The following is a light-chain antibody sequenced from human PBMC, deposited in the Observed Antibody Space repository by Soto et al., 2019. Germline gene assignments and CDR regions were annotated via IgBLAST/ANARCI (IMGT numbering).Light chain of an antibody. CDR1: SSDVGGYDY. V-gene: IGLV2-8*01. CDR3: SSYAGSNNVV. J-gene: IGLJ2*01. Sequence: QSVLTQPPSVSGSPGQSVTISCTGTSSDVGGYDYVSWYQQRPGKAPKLLIYEVIKRPSGVPDRFSGSKSGNTASLTVSGLQAEDEADYYCSSYAGSNNVVFGGGTKVTVL. CDR2: EVI.